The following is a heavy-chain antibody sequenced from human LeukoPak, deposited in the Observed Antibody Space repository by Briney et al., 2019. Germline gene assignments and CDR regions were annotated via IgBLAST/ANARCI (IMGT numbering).Heavy chain of an antibody. CDR3: ARVEGRTILYGMDV. Sequence: GGSLRLSCAASGFTFSSYGMHWVRQAPGKGLEWVAVIWYDGSNKYYADSVKGRFTISRDNSKNTLYLQMNSLRAEDTAVYYCARVEGRTILYGMDVRGQGTTVTVSS. CDR1: GFTFSSYG. D-gene: IGHD4/OR15-4a*01. J-gene: IGHJ6*02. CDR2: IWYDGSNK. V-gene: IGHV3-33*01.